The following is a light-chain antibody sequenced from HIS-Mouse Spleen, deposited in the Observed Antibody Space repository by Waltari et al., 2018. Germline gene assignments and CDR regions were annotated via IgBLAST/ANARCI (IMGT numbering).Light chain of an antibody. J-gene: IGLJ3*02. CDR2: EGS. V-gene: IGLV2-23*01. CDR1: SSDVGVYNL. CDR3: CSYAGSSSWV. Sequence: QSALTQPASVSGSPGQSITIPCTGTSSDVGVYNLVPWYQQHPGKAPKLMIYEGSKRPSGVSKRFSGSKSGNTASLTISGLQAEDEADYYCCSYAGSSSWVFGGGTKLTVL.